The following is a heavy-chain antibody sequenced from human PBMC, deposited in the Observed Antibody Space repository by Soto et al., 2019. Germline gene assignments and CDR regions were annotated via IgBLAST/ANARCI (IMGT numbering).Heavy chain of an antibody. V-gene: IGHV3-30*18. Sequence: QVPLVESGGGVVQPGRSLRLSCAASGFTFSSYGMHWVRQAPGKGLEWVAVISYDGSNKYYADSVKGRFTISRDNSKNTLYLQMNSLRAEDTAVYYCAKDPYSGSYYWGQGTLVTVSS. CDR3: AKDPYSGSYY. CDR2: ISYDGSNK. J-gene: IGHJ4*02. D-gene: IGHD1-26*01. CDR1: GFTFSSYG.